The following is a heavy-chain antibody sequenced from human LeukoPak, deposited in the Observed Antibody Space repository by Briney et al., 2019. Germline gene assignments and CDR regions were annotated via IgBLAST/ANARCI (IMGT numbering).Heavy chain of an antibody. Sequence: GGSLRLSCVASGFTFRQYAITWVRQSPGKGLQWVSSILAADETTYYAESVKGRFTISRDNSENTLYPQMNSLMVEDTAVYYCAKHKSSGWFYFDSWGRGTLVTVSS. D-gene: IGHD6-13*01. CDR1: GFTFRQYA. CDR3: AKHKSSGWFYFDS. J-gene: IGHJ4*02. CDR2: ILAADETT. V-gene: IGHV3-23*01.